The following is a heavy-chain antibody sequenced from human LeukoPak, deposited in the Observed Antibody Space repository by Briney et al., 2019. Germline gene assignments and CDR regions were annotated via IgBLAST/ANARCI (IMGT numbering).Heavy chain of an antibody. V-gene: IGHV1-69*06. CDR2: IIPIFGTA. D-gene: IGHD2-8*01. CDR1: GYTFTSYG. J-gene: IGHJ5*02. Sequence: GASVKVSCKASGYTFTSYGISWVRQAPGQGLEWMGGIIPIFGTANYAQKFQGRVTITADKSTSTAYMELSSLRSEDTAVYYCARDHGDCTNGVCLRWFDPWGQGTLVTVSS. CDR3: ARDHGDCTNGVCLRWFDP.